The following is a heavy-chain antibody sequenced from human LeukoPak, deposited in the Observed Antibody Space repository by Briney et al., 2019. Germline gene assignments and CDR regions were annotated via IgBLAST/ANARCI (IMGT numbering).Heavy chain of an antibody. CDR1: GGSISSSSYY. Sequence: SETLSLTCTVSGGSISSSSYYWGWIRQPPGKGLEWIGYIYYSGSTYYNPSLKSRVTISVDTSKNQFSLKLSSVTAADTAVYYCARGRGSSWYYFDYWGQGTLVTVSS. CDR2: IYYSGST. V-gene: IGHV4-61*05. D-gene: IGHD6-13*01. J-gene: IGHJ4*02. CDR3: ARGRGSSWYYFDY.